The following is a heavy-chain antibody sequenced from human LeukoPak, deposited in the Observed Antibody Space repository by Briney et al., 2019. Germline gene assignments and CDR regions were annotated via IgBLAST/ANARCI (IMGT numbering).Heavy chain of an antibody. D-gene: IGHD2-2*01. CDR1: GYTFTGYC. CDR3: ARDYRHQLLDFDY. V-gene: IGHV1-2*02. CDR2: INPNSGGT. Sequence: ASVKVSCKASGYTFTGYCMHWVRQAPGQGLEWMGWINPNSGGTNYAQKFQGRVTMTRDTSISTAYMELSRLRPDDTAVYYCARDYRHQLLDFDYWGQGTLVTVSS. J-gene: IGHJ4*02.